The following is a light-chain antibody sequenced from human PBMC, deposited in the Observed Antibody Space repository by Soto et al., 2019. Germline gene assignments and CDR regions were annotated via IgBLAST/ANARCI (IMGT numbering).Light chain of an antibody. Sequence: QSVLTQPPSVSEAPRQRVTISCSGSSSNIGNNAVNWYQQLPGKAPKLLIYYDDLLPSGVSDRFSGSKSGTSASLAISGLQSGDEADSYCAAWDDSLNGRVFGGGTKLTVL. CDR1: SSNIGNNA. J-gene: IGLJ3*02. V-gene: IGLV1-36*01. CDR2: YDD. CDR3: AAWDDSLNGRV.